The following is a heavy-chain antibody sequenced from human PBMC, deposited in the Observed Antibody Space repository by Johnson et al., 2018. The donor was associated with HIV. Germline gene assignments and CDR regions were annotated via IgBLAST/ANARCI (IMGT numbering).Heavy chain of an antibody. CDR1: GFIFSDHY. V-gene: IGHV3-11*04. Sequence: VLLLESGGGLVKPGGSLRLSCAASGFIFSDHYMSWVRQAPGKGLEWVSYISNSGSSIYYADSVKGRFTISRDNAKNSLYLQMNSLRAEDTAVYYCARDQKVQPSGYLDAFDIWGQGTMVTVSS. CDR3: ARDQKVQPSGYLDAFDI. D-gene: IGHD5-12*01. CDR2: ISNSGSSI. J-gene: IGHJ3*02.